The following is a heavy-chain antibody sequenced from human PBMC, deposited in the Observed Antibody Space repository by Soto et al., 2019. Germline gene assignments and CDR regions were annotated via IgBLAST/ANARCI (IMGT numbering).Heavy chain of an antibody. CDR3: VRAEQWPD. J-gene: IGHJ4*02. V-gene: IGHV1-3*04. D-gene: IGHD6-19*01. Sequence: ASVKVSCKVFGYTFTRYAMHWVRQAPGQRLEWMGWINTGNGDTNYSQRFQGRVTITRDTSASTAYLELSSLRSEDTAVYYCVRAEQWPDWGRGTLVTVSS. CDR2: INTGNGDT. CDR1: GYTFTRYA.